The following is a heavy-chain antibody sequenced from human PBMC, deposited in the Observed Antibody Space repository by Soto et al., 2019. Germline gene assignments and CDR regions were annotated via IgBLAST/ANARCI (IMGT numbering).Heavy chain of an antibody. Sequence: PSETPSLTCTVSGGSISSGENFWNWIRQSPGKGLEWIGYIHHSGSTYYNPSLKSRLTISVDTSKNQISLKLNSVTAADTAVYYCARDTGTYPYYFDYWGQGTLVTVSS. CDR2: IHHSGST. J-gene: IGHJ4*02. CDR1: GGSISSGENF. D-gene: IGHD1-26*01. CDR3: ARDTGTYPYYFDY. V-gene: IGHV4-30-4*01.